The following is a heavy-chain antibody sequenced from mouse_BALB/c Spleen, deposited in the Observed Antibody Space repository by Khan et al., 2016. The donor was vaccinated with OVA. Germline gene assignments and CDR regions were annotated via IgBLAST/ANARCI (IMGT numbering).Heavy chain of an antibody. D-gene: IGHD2-1*01. J-gene: IGHJ1*01. CDR3: ARYYGNYGWYFDV. V-gene: IGHV2-9*02. CDR2: IWTGGST. Sequence: QVQLKESGPGLVAPSQSLSITCTVSGFSLTSYGVHWVRQPPGKGLEWLGGIWTGGSTNYTSALMSRLSITKDNSKSQVFLKMNSLQTDDTAMYYCARYYGNYGWYFDVWGAGTTVTVSS. CDR1: GFSLTSYG.